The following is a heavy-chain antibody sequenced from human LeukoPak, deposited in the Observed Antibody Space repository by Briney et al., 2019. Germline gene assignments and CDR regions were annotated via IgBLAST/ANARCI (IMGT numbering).Heavy chain of an antibody. D-gene: IGHD6-13*01. V-gene: IGHV3-30*03. CDR3: ARFLLEPTKGIAAAGPFDY. J-gene: IGHJ4*02. CDR1: GFTFGNYG. Sequence: HTGGSLRLSCAASGFTFGNYGIHWVRQAPGKGLEWVAVISYDGSNKYYADSVKGRFTISRDNSKNTLYLQMNSLRAEDTAVYYCARFLLEPTKGIAAAGPFDYWGQGTLVTVSS. CDR2: ISYDGSNK.